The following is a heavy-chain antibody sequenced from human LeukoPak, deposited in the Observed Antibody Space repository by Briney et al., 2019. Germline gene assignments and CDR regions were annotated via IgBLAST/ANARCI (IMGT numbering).Heavy chain of an antibody. V-gene: IGHV4-34*01. CDR3: AVWAARSAFDI. D-gene: IGHD6-6*01. J-gene: IGHJ3*02. Sequence: PETLSLTCAVYGGSFSGYYWSWIRQPPGKGLEWIGEINHSGSTNYNPSLKSRVTISVDTSKNQFSLKLSSVTAADTAVYYCAVWAARSAFDIWGQGTMVTVSS. CDR2: INHSGST. CDR1: GGSFSGYY.